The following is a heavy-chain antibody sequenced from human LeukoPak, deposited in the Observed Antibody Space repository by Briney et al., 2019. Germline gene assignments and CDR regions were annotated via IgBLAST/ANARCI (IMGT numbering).Heavy chain of an antibody. Sequence: GGSLRLSCAASGFTFSSYAMSWVRQAPEKGLEWVSAISGSGGSTYYADSVKGRFTISRDNSKDTLYLQMNSLRAEDTAVYYCAKDTYYDYVWGSYPDQRGDHYWGQGALVTVSS. D-gene: IGHD3-16*02. CDR1: GFTFSSYA. J-gene: IGHJ4*02. V-gene: IGHV3-23*01. CDR3: AKDTYYDYVWGSYPDQRGDHY. CDR2: ISGSGGST.